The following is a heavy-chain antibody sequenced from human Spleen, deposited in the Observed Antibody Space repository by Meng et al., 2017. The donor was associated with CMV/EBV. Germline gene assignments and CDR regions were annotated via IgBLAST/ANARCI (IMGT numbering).Heavy chain of an antibody. Sequence: ASVKVSCKASGYTFTDYDINWVRQATGQGLEWMGWMNPNSGDTNYAQKFQGRVTMTRDTSISTAYMELSRLKSDDTAVYYCARIYYYDGSGYYPFDYWGQGTLVTVSS. CDR1: GYTFTDYD. CDR3: ARIYYYDGSGYYPFDY. CDR2: MNPNSGDT. D-gene: IGHD3-22*01. V-gene: IGHV1-2*02. J-gene: IGHJ4*02.